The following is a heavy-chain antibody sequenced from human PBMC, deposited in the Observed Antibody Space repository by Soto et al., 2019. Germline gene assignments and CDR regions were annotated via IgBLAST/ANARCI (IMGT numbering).Heavy chain of an antibody. J-gene: IGHJ4*02. D-gene: IGHD3-16*02. CDR2: IYPSDSDT. Sequence: GESLKISCKGSGYSFTSYWIGWVRQMPGKGLEWMGIIYPSDSDTRYSPSFQGQVTISADKSISTAYLQWSSLKASDTAMYYCARRRYYDYVWGSYRPAGYFDYWGQGTLVTVSS. CDR1: GYSFTSYW. CDR3: ARRRYYDYVWGSYRPAGYFDY. V-gene: IGHV5-51*01.